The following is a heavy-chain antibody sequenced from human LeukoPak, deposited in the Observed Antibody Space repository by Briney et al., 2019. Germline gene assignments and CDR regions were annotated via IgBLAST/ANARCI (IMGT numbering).Heavy chain of an antibody. CDR3: ARDVASSGYYWD. D-gene: IGHD3-22*01. V-gene: IGHV1-46*01. CDR2: INPSGGST. J-gene: IGHJ4*02. CDR1: GYTFTNYY. Sequence: ASVKVSCKTSGYTFTNYYMHWVRQAPGQGLEWMGIINPSGGSTSYAQKFQGRVTMTRDTSTSTVYMELSSLRSEDTAVYYCARDVASSGYYWDWGQGTLVTVSS.